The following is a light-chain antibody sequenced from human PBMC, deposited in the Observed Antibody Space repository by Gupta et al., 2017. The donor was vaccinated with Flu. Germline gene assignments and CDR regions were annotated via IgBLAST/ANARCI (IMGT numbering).Light chain of an antibody. CDR2: EDN. CDR3: QSYDRRRWV. V-gene: IGLV6-57*01. CDR1: SGSIASNY. J-gene: IGLJ3*02. Sequence: NFILTQPHSVSESPGKTVTISCTRSSGSIASNYVQWYQQRPGSSPTTVIYEDNQRPSGVPDRFTGSIDSSSNSASLTISGLMTEDEAEYYCQSYDRRRWVIGGGTKLTVL.